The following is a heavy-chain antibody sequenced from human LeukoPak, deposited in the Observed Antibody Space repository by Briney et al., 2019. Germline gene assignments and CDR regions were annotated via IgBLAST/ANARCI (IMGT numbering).Heavy chain of an antibody. V-gene: IGHV1-2*06. J-gene: IGHJ4*02. CDR3: ARDPSGGSYPQCPKY. CDR2: INPNSGGT. Sequence: PEASVKVSCKASGYTFTGYYMHWVRQAPGQGLEWMGRINPNSGGTNYAQKFQGRVTMTTDTSTSTAYMELRSLRSDDTAVYYCARDPSGGSYPQCPKYWGQGTLVTVSS. CDR1: GYTFTGYY. D-gene: IGHD1-26*01.